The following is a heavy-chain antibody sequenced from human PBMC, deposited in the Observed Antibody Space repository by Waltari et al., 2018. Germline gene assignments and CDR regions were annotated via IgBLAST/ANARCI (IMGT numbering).Heavy chain of an antibody. V-gene: IGHV3-7*03. D-gene: IGHD3-3*01. Sequence: EVQLVESGGGLVQPGGSLSLSCSASGFSFRDSWMDWVRQAPGKGLEWLANMKGDGSEKYYVDSVKGRFIISRDNARNSLFLQLNSLTVEDTGIYYCSRALERWGQGVLVTVSS. CDR2: MKGDGSEK. CDR3: SRALER. J-gene: IGHJ4*02. CDR1: GFSFRDSW.